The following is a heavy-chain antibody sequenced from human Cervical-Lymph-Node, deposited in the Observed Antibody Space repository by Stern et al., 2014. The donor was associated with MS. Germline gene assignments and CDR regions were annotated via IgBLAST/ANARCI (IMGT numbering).Heavy chain of an antibody. CDR2: NVVGSGNT. V-gene: IGHV1-58*01. J-gene: IGHJ3*02. Sequence: QLEESGPEVKKPGTSVKVSCKASGFTFTSSAVQWVRQARGQRLEWIGWNVVGSGNTNYAQKFQERVTITRDMSTSTAYMELSSLRSEDTAVYYCAAEPMYYSDSVGAFDIWGQGTMVTVSS. CDR1: GFTFTSSA. CDR3: AAEPMYYSDSVGAFDI. D-gene: IGHD3-22*01.